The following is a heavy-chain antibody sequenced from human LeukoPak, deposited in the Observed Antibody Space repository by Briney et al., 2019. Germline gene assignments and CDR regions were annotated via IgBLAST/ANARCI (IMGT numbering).Heavy chain of an antibody. D-gene: IGHD5-24*01. CDR1: GYTFTGYY. CDR3: ARVGDGLTDAFDI. J-gene: IGHJ3*02. Sequence: ASVKVSCKASGYTFTGYYMNWVRQAPGQGLEWMGRINPNSGGTNYAQKFQGRVTMTRDTSISTAYMELSRLRSDDTAVYYCARVGDGLTDAFDIWGRGTMVTVSS. V-gene: IGHV1-2*06. CDR2: INPNSGGT.